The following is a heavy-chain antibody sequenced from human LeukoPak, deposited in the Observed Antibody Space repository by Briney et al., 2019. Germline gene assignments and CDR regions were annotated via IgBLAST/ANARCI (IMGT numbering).Heavy chain of an antibody. CDR2: IYYSGST. CDR1: GGSIRSYY. CDR3: ARCSQRAYFDY. V-gene: IGHV4-59*08. Sequence: SETLSLTCTVSGGSIRSYYWSWIRQPPGKGLEWIGYIYYSGSTNYSPSLKSRVTISVDTSKNQFSLKLSSVTAADTAVYYCARCSQRAYFDYWGQGTLVTVSS. D-gene: IGHD2-2*01. J-gene: IGHJ4*02.